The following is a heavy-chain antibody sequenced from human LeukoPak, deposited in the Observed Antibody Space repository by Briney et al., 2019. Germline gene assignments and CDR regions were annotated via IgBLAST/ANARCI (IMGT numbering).Heavy chain of an antibody. V-gene: IGHV3-11*06. CDR1: GFTFSDHY. CDR3: ARRAMVRGVMNAFDI. CDR2: ISSSSSYT. Sequence: GGSLRLSCAASGFTFSDHYMSWIREAPGKGLEWVSYISSSSSYTNYADSVKGQFTISRDNAKKSLYLQMNSLRAEDTAVYYCARRAMVRGVMNAFDIWGQGTMVTVSS. J-gene: IGHJ3*02. D-gene: IGHD3-10*01.